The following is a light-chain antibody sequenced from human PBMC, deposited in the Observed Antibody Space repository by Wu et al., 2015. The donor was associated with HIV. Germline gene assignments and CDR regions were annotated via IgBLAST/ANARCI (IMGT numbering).Light chain of an antibody. CDR3: QQYGSSPYT. CDR2: GVS. CDR1: QSVSSTY. V-gene: IGKV3-20*01. Sequence: EIVLTQSPGTLSLSPGERATHSCRASQSVSSTYLAWYQQKPGQAPRLLIYGVSSRATGTPDRFSGSGSGTDFTLTISRLEPEDFAVYYCQQYGSSPYTFGQGTKLEIK. J-gene: IGKJ2*01.